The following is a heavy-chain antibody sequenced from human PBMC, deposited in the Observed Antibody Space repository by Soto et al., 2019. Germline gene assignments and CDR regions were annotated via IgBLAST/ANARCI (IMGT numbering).Heavy chain of an antibody. CDR1: GFTFSSYG. CDR3: AREAAPHDYGDYGSHFDY. CDR2: IWYDGSNK. Sequence: QVQLVESGGGVVQPGRSLRLSCAASGFTFSSYGMHWVRQAPGKGLEWVAVIWYDGSNKYYADSVKGRFTISRDNSKNTLYLQMNSLRAEDTAVYYCAREAAPHDYGDYGSHFDYWGQGTLVTDSS. V-gene: IGHV3-33*01. J-gene: IGHJ4*02. D-gene: IGHD4-17*01.